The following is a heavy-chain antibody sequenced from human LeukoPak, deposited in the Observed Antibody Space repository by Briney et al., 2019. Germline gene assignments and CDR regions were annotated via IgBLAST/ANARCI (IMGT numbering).Heavy chain of an antibody. D-gene: IGHD3-22*01. CDR3: AKTNGYYSD. Sequence: GGSLRLSCAASGFTFSSYGMNWVRQAPGKGLEWVSGISGSGGTTYYADSVKGRFTISRDNSKNSLSLLVSSLRAEDTAVYYCAKTNGYYSDWGQGTLVTVSS. CDR2: ISGSGGTT. J-gene: IGHJ4*02. CDR1: GFTFSSYG. V-gene: IGHV3-23*01.